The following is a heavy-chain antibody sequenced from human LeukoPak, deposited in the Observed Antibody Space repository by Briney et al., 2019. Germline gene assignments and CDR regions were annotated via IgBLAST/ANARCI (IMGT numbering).Heavy chain of an antibody. J-gene: IGHJ4*02. CDR2: IRYDGSNK. D-gene: IGHD3-22*01. CDR1: GFTFSSYG. CDR3: AKVSDSSGYYQYYFDY. V-gene: IGHV3-30*02. Sequence: GGSLRLSXAASGFTFSSYGMHWVCQAPGKGVEWVAFIRYDGSNKYYADSVKGRFTISRDNSKNTLYLQMSSLRAEDTAVYYCAKVSDSSGYYQYYFDYWGQGTLVTVSS.